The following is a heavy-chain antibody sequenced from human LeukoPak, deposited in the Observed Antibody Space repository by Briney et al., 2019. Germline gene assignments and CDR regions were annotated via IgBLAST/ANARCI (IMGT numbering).Heavy chain of an antibody. CDR1: GFSVSNYY. D-gene: IGHD3-16*01. V-gene: IGHV3-66*03. J-gene: IGHJ5*01. CDR2: IRDSGAT. CDR3: ARDRAVTQVWVEFDS. Sequence: QAGGSLRLSCAGSGFSVSNYYMNWVRQAPGKGLEWVSLIRDSGATFYADSVKGRFTISRDNSKNTIYLQMNRLRVEDTAVYFCARDRAVTQVWVEFDSWGQGTLVTVSS.